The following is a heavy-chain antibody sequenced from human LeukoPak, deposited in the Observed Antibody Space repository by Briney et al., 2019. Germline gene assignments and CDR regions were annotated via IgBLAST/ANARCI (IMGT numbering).Heavy chain of an antibody. D-gene: IGHD6-19*01. CDR2: IWYDGSRD. Sequence: PGGSLRLSCAASGLTFRNYGMNWVRQAPSKGLEWVTLIWYDGSRDYYVDFVKGRFTVSRDNSRNTLYLQMRNLRAEDTAVYYCATVRGSDWYMDYWGQGTLVTVSS. CDR3: ATVRGSDWYMDY. CDR1: GLTFRNYG. V-gene: IGHV3-33*01. J-gene: IGHJ4*02.